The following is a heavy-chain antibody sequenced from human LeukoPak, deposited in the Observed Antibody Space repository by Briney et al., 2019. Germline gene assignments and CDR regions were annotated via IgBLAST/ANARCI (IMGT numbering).Heavy chain of an antibody. CDR2: VDPEDGET. V-gene: IGHV1-69-2*01. D-gene: IGHD3-22*01. J-gene: IGHJ4*02. CDR1: GYTFPDYY. Sequence: ASVKVSCKVSGYTFPDYYMHWVQQAPGKGLEWMGLVDPEDGETIYAEKFQGRVTITADTSTDTAYMELSSLRSEDTAVYYCATAMYYYDSSGYYSSYFDYWGQGTLVTVSS. CDR3: ATAMYYYDSSGYYSSYFDY.